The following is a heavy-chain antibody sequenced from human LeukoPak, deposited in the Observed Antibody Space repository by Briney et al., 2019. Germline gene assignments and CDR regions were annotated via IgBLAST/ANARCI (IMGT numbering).Heavy chain of an antibody. Sequence: GASVKVSCKASGGTFTSYAISWVPQAPGQGLEWMGRIIPIFGIANYAQKFQGRVTITADKSTSTAYMELSSLRSEDTAVYYCAMGLAAAGNHYYYGMDVWGQGTTVTVSS. CDR2: IIPIFGIA. V-gene: IGHV1-69*04. J-gene: IGHJ6*02. D-gene: IGHD6-13*01. CDR3: AMGLAAAGNHYYYGMDV. CDR1: GGTFTSYA.